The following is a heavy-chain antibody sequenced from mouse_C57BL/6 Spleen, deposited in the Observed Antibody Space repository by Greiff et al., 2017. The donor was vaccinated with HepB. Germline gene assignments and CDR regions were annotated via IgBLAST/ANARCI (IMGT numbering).Heavy chain of an antibody. CDR3: ARSGYDYDGLDC. D-gene: IGHD2-4*01. V-gene: IGHV1-80*01. CDR2: IYPGDGDT. J-gene: IGHJ2*01. CDR1: GYAFSSYW. Sequence: VQLQQSGAELVKPGASVKISCKASGYAFSSYWMNWVKQRPGKGLEWIGQIYPGDGDTNYNGKFKGKATLTADKSSSTAYMQLSSLTSEDSAVYFWARSGYDYDGLDCWGQGTTLTVSS.